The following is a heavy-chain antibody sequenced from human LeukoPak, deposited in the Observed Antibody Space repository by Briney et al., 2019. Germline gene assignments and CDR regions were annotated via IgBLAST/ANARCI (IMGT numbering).Heavy chain of an antibody. CDR1: GYTFSVYF. J-gene: IGHJ4*02. CDR3: ARFSGSSNFDY. Sequence: ASVKVSFKASGYTFSVYFMHWVRQAPGQGLEWMGWIYPNSGGIKYAQKFQGRVTMTRDTSISTIYMELSSLRSDDTAVYYCARFSGSSNFDYWGQGTLVTVSS. D-gene: IGHD1-26*01. CDR2: IYPNSGGI. V-gene: IGHV1-2*02.